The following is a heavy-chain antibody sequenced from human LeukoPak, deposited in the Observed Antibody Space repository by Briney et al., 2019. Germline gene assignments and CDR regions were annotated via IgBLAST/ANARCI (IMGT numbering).Heavy chain of an antibody. J-gene: IGHJ4*02. D-gene: IGHD3-3*01. CDR2: ITGSSTYI. Sequence: GGSLRLSCAASGFTFSSYSMTWVRQAPGKGLEWVSSITGSSTYIDYADSVKGRFTISRDNAKNSLYLQMNSLRAEDTAAYYCARDLNFWSSYSTRGFDYWGQGTLVTVSS. CDR1: GFTFSSYS. CDR3: ARDLNFWSSYSTRGFDY. V-gene: IGHV3-21*01.